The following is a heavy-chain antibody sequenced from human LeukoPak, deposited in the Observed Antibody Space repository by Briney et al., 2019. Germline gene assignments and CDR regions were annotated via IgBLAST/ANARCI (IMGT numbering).Heavy chain of an antibody. V-gene: IGHV4-39*01. D-gene: IGHD2-15*01. CDR3: ARQTPYLYFDY. Sequence: PSETLSLTCTVAGGSISSSSYYWGWIRQPPGKGLELIANIYYSGSTYYNPSLKSRVTISVDTSKNQFSLRLGYVTAADTAVYYCARQTPYLYFDYWGQGTLVTVSS. CDR2: IYYSGST. CDR1: GGSISSSSYY. J-gene: IGHJ4*02.